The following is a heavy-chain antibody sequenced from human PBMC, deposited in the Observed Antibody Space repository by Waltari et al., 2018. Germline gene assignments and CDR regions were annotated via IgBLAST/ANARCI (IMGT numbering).Heavy chain of an antibody. V-gene: IGHV4-59*01. D-gene: IGHD4-17*01. CDR2: SGN. Sequence: QVQLQESGPGLVTPSETLSLTCTVFGDSISSYSLSWIRQPPGKGLEWIGYSGNKYNPSLKSRVTMSLDTSKNQFSLKLSSVTAADTAVYYCARSYTVTTSPIAGYWGQGTLVTVSS. J-gene: IGHJ4*02. CDR1: GDSISSYS. CDR3: ARSYTVTTSPIAGY.